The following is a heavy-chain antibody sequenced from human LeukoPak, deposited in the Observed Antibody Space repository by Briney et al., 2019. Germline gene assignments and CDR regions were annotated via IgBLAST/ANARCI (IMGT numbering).Heavy chain of an antibody. CDR3: ATDKHYYDSSGRFGMDV. J-gene: IGHJ6*02. V-gene: IGHV1-24*01. Sequence: GASVKVSCKVSGYTLTELSMHWVRQAPGKGLEWMGGFDPEDGETIYAQKFQGRVTMTEDTSTDTAYMELSSLRSEDTAVYYCATDKHYYDSSGRFGMDVWGQGTTVTVSS. D-gene: IGHD3-22*01. CDR2: FDPEDGET. CDR1: GYTLTELS.